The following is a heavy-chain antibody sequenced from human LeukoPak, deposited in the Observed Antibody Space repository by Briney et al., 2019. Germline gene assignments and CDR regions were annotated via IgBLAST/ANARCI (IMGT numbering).Heavy chain of an antibody. CDR2: IDPSDSYT. CDR3: ARGGSLYYYDSSGYPY. CDR1: GYSFTSYW. J-gene: IGHJ4*02. V-gene: IGHV5-10-1*01. Sequence: GESLRISCKGSGYSFTSYWISWVRQMPGKGLEWMGRIDPSDSYTNYSPSFQGYVTISADKSISTAYLQWSSLKASDTAMYYCARGGSLYYYDSSGYPYWGQGTLVTVSS. D-gene: IGHD3-22*01.